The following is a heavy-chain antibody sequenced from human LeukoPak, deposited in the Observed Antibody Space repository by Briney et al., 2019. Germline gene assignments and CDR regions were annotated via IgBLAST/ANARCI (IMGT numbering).Heavy chain of an antibody. D-gene: IGHD1-26*01. J-gene: IGHJ4*02. CDR1: GFTFSNYA. Sequence: WGSLRLSCVASGFTFSNYAMHWVRQAPGKGLEYVSAINTNGGSTYYANSVKGRFTISRDNSKNTLYLQMGSLRAEDMAVYYCVRTGGSLDCWGQGTLVTVSS. V-gene: IGHV3-64*01. CDR3: VRTGGSLDC. CDR2: INTNGGST.